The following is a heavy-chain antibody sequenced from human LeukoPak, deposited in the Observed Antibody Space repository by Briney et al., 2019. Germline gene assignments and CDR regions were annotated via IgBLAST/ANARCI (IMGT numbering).Heavy chain of an antibody. D-gene: IGHD2/OR15-2a*01. V-gene: IGHV4-59*01. Sequence: PSETLSLTCTVSGGSIKNSYLSWIRQSPGKGLKWIGYIYDTGTTNYNPSFKSRATISVDTSKNQVSLRVNSVTAADTAVYYCARWDSSTWAFDYWGQGALVTVSS. CDR1: GGSIKNSY. CDR3: ARWDSSTWAFDY. CDR2: IYDTGTT. J-gene: IGHJ4*02.